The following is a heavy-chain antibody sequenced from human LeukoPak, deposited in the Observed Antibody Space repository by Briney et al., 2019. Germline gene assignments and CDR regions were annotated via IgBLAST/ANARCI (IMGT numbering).Heavy chain of an antibody. Sequence: PGGSLRLSCAASGFTFSDYYMSWIRQAPGKGLEWVSYISSSGSTIYYADSVKGRFTTSRDNAKNSLYLQMNSLRAEDTAVYYCARKGFVCSSTSCYNDAFDIWGQGTMVTVSS. J-gene: IGHJ3*02. D-gene: IGHD2-2*02. CDR3: ARKGFVCSSTSCYNDAFDI. CDR1: GFTFSDYY. V-gene: IGHV3-11*01. CDR2: ISSSGSTI.